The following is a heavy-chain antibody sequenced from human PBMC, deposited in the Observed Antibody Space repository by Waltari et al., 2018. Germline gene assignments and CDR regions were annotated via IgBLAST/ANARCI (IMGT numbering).Heavy chain of an antibody. CDR1: GGSFSGFY. V-gene: IGHV4-34*01. CDR2: INHSGST. J-gene: IGHJ6*02. CDR3: ARASVDIVATAYYYYGMDV. Sequence: QVQLQQWGAGLLKPSETLSLTCAVYGGSFSGFYWRWIRQPPGTGLEWIGEINHSGSTNYDPSLKSRVTISVDTSKNQFSLKLSSVTAADTAVYYCARASVDIVATAYYYYGMDVWGQGTTVTVSS. D-gene: IGHD5-12*01.